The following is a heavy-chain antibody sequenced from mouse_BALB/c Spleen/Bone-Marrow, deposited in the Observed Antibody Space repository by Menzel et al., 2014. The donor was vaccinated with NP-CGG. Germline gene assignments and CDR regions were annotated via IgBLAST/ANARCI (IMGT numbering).Heavy chain of an antibody. J-gene: IGHJ4*01. CDR1: GFSLTSYG. D-gene: IGHD1-1*01. V-gene: IGHV2-2*02. CDR3: ARNYYGSSYYAMDY. CDR2: IWSGGST. Sequence: QVQLQQSGPGLVQPSQSLTIPCTVSGFSLTSYGVHWVRQFPGKGLEWLGVIWSGGSTDYNAAFISRLSISKDNSKSQVFFKMNSLQANDTAIYYCARNYYGSSYYAMDYWGQGTSVTVSS.